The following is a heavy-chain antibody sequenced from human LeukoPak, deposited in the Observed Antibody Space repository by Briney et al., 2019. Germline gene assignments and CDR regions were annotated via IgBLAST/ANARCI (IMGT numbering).Heavy chain of an antibody. CDR3: AKDQHVAVTAIFDY. D-gene: IGHD2-21*02. CDR1: GFTFSGYA. Sequence: GGSLRLSCAASGFTFSGYAMSWVRQAPGKGLEWASAISGSGGSTYYADSVKGRFTISRDNSKNTLYLQMNSLRAEDTAVYYCAKDQHVAVTAIFDYWGQGTLVTVSS. J-gene: IGHJ4*02. CDR2: ISGSGGST. V-gene: IGHV3-23*01.